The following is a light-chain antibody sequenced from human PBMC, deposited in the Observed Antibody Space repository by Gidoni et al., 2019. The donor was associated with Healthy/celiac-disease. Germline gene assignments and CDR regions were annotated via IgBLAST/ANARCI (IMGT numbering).Light chain of an antibody. CDR2: AAS. J-gene: IGKJ3*01. CDR3: QQYYSYPPIFT. CDR1: QGISSY. Sequence: AIRITQSPSSLSASTGDRVTITCRASQGISSYLAWYQQKPGKAPKLLIYAASTLQSGVPSRFSGSGSGTDFTLTISCLQSEDFATYYCQQYYSYPPIFTFGPGTKVEIK. V-gene: IGKV1-8*01.